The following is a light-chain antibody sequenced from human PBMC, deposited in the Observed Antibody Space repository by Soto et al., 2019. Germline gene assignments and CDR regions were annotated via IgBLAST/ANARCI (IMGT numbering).Light chain of an antibody. CDR1: QSINNNY. V-gene: IGKV3-20*01. CDR3: HQYCCSPPT. CDR2: GAS. Sequence: EILLTQSPGTLSLSPGERATLSCRASQSINNNYLAWYQQKRGQAPRLLIYGASSRATGIPDRFSGSGSGTAFTLTISSLQPEDFAVYYFHQYCCSPPTFGQATKVQIK. J-gene: IGKJ1*01.